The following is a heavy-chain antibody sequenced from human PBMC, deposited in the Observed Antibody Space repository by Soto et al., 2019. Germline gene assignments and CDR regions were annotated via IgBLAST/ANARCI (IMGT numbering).Heavy chain of an antibody. Sequence: SLKVSCRASGGTFSSYAISWVRHAPGQGLELMGGIIPIFGTANYAQKFQGRVTITADESTSTAYMELSSLRSEDTVVYYCARAEYSSGCDYWGQGTLVTVSS. CDR2: IIPIFGTA. CDR1: GGTFSSYA. V-gene: IGHV1-69*13. D-gene: IGHD6-19*01. J-gene: IGHJ4*02. CDR3: ARAEYSSGCDY.